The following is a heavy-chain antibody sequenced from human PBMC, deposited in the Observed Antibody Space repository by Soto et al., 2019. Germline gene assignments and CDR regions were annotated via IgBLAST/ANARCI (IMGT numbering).Heavy chain of an antibody. CDR3: ARGSALIVLDY. CDR1: GFIFSRYS. D-gene: IGHD1-26*01. CDR2: IGTSGSYI. V-gene: IGHV3-21*01. Sequence: GGSLRLSCAVSGFIFSRYSMNWVRQAPGKGLEWVSSIGTSGSYIYDTDSVKGRFTISRDNTKDSLYLQMNSLRAEDTAIYYCARGSALIVLDYWGQGSPVIVSS. J-gene: IGHJ4*02.